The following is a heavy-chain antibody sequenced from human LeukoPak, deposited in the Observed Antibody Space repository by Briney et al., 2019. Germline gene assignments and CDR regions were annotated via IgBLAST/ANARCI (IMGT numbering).Heavy chain of an antibody. CDR3: ATVRLYCSSTSCVDY. J-gene: IGHJ4*02. Sequence: ASVKVSCKVSGYTLTELSMHRVRQAPGKGLEWMGGFDPEDGETIYAQKFQGRVTMTEDTSTDTAYMELSSLRSEDTAVYYCATVRLYCSSTSCVDYWGQGTLVTVSS. CDR2: FDPEDGET. CDR1: GYTLTELS. V-gene: IGHV1-24*01. D-gene: IGHD2-2*01.